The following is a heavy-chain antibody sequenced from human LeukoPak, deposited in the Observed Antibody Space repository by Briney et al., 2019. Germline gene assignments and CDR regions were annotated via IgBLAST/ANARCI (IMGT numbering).Heavy chain of an antibody. V-gene: IGHV1-18*01. CDR2: ISAYNGNT. D-gene: IGHD4-23*01. CDR1: GYTFTSYG. Sequence: GASVKVSCKASGYTFTSYGISWVRQAPGQGLEWMGWISAYNGNTNYAPKLQGRVTMTTDTSTSTAYMELRSLRSDDTAVYYCARDYGGNPWDFLDYWGQGTLVTVSS. J-gene: IGHJ4*02. CDR3: ARDYGGNPWDFLDY.